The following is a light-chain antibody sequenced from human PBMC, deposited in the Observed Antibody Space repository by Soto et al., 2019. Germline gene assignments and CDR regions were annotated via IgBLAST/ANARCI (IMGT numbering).Light chain of an antibody. CDR2: GAS. V-gene: IGKV3-15*01. CDR1: QSVSSN. J-gene: IGKJ5*01. Sequence: EIVMTHSPATLSASRVERATLSFIASQSVSSNLAWYQQKPGQAPRLLIYGASTRATCIPAMFSGSGSGTESTLTIRRLQSEDFALYYCQQYINWPPGINFGNGPRRELK. CDR3: QQYINWPPGIN.